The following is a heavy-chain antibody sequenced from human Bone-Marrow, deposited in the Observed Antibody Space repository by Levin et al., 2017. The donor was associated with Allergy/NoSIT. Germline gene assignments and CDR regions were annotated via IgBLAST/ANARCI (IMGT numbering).Heavy chain of an antibody. CDR1: GGTFSSYA. CDR2: IIPIFGTA. D-gene: IGHD2-15*01. CDR3: ARERDCSGGSCYAYFDY. J-gene: IGHJ4*02. V-gene: IGHV1-69*13. Sequence: ASVKVSCKASGGTFSSYAISWVRQAPGQGLEWMGGIIPIFGTANYAQKFQGRVTITADESTSTAYMELSSLRSEDTAVYYCARERDCSGGSCYAYFDYWGQGTLVTVSS.